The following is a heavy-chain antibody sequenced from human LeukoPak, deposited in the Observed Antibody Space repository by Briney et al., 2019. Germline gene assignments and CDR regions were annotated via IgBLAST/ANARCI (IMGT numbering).Heavy chain of an antibody. V-gene: IGHV5-51*01. J-gene: IGHJ4*02. Sequence: GESLKISCKGSGYSFTTYWIAWVRQMPGKGLECMGLIYPGDSDTRYSPSFQGQVTISADKSISTAYLQWSSLKASDTAMYFCARCSGGNCYLDYWGRGTLVTVSS. CDR2: IYPGDSDT. CDR3: ARCSGGNCYLDY. CDR1: GYSFTTYW. D-gene: IGHD2-15*01.